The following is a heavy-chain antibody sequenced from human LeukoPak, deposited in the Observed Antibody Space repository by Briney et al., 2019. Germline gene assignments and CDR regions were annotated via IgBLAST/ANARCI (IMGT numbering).Heavy chain of an antibody. CDR1: GYSFISYW. Sequence: GESLKISCKGSGYSFISYWIALVRLMPGKGLEWMGIISSGDSDTRSSPSFQGQVSISVDKSINTAYLQWSSLKASDTAMYYCARRVSGGMDVWGQGTPVTVSS. V-gene: IGHV5-51*01. J-gene: IGHJ6*02. CDR2: ISSGDSDT. CDR3: ARRVSGGMDV.